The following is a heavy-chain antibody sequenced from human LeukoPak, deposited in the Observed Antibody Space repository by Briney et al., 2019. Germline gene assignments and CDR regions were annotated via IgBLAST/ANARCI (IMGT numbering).Heavy chain of an antibody. CDR1: GGSISSYY. Sequence: PSDTLSLTCTVSGGSISSYYWSWLRQPAGKGLEWIGRIYTSGSTNYHPSIKCRVNMSVDTSKHQFSLRLSSVTAADTAVYYCARDRDSSWSYNWFDRWGQGTLVTVSS. CDR2: IYTSGST. J-gene: IGHJ5*02. D-gene: IGHD6-13*01. V-gene: IGHV4-4*07. CDR3: ARDRDSSWSYNWFDR.